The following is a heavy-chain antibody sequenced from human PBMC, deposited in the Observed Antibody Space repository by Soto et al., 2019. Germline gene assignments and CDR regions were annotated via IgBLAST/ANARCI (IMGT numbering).Heavy chain of an antibody. CDR2: IYHSGST. J-gene: IGHJ6*02. CDR1: GFSISSGGYS. V-gene: IGHV4-30-2*01. D-gene: IGHD3-3*01. Sequence: SETLSLTCAVSGFSISSGGYSWIWIRQPPGKGLEWIGYIYHSGSTYYNPSLKSRVTISVDRSKNQFSLKLSSVTAADTAVYYCASAPNYDFWSGYPPGPDYYYYGMDVWGQGTTVTVSS. CDR3: ASAPNYDFWSGYPPGPDYYYYGMDV.